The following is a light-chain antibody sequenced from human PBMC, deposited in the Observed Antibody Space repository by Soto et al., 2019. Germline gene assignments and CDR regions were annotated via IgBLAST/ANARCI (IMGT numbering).Light chain of an antibody. Sequence: DIPVTQFPSSLSASVGDRVTITCRASQAIGNYLAWYQQKPGKVPKLLIYAASTLQSGVPSRFSGSRSGTDFTLTVSSLQPEDVATYYCQKHNGVPLTFGPGTKVEIK. V-gene: IGKV1-27*01. CDR1: QAIGNY. CDR2: AAS. CDR3: QKHNGVPLT. J-gene: IGKJ3*01.